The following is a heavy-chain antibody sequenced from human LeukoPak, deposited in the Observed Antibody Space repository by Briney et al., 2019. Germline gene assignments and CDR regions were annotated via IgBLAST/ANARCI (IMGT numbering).Heavy chain of an antibody. CDR1: GFTFSDYY. V-gene: IGHV3-11*04. CDR2: ISSSGSTI. Sequence: KPGGSLRLSCAASGFTFSDYYMSSIRQAPGKGLEWVSCISSSGSTIYYADSVKGRFTISRDNAKNSLYLQMNSLRAEDTAVYYCASVRGYSYPALDYWGQGTLVTVSS. D-gene: IGHD5-18*01. J-gene: IGHJ4*02. CDR3: ASVRGYSYPALDY.